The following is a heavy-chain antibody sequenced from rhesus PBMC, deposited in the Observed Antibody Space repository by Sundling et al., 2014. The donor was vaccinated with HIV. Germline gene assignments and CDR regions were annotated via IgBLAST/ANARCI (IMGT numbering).Heavy chain of an antibody. Sequence: QVQLQESGPGLLRPSDTLSLTCGVSGGSISGDYGWGWIRQSPGKGLEWIGTFFSSSGNTYYNPSLKSRVTISTDTSKNQFSLKLSSVTAADTAIYYCARGLGAAWGQGVVVTVSS. D-gene: IGHD6-31*01. CDR2: FFSSSGNT. J-gene: IGHJ6*01. CDR3: ARGLGAA. CDR1: GGSISGDYG. V-gene: IGHV4-127*01.